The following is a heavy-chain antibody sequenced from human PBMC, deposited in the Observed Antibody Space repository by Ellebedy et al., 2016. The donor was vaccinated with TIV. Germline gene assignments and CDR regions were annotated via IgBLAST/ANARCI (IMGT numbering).Heavy chain of an antibody. CDR1: GFTFTTYY. V-gene: IGHV3-7*03. Sequence: GGSLRLSCAASGFTFTTYYMSWVRQAPGKGLEWVANIKQDGGEKYYVDSVKGRFTISRDNAKNSLYLQMNNLRAEDTAVYYCARAVAGTIVWFDPWGQGILVTVSS. CDR2: IKQDGGEK. J-gene: IGHJ5*02. D-gene: IGHD6-19*01. CDR3: ARAVAGTIVWFDP.